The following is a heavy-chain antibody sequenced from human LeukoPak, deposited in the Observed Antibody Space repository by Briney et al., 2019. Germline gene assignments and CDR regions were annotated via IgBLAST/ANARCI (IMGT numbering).Heavy chain of an antibody. CDR2: IWYDGSNK. J-gene: IGHJ4*02. D-gene: IGHD6-6*01. CDR3: ARGGAARQTSKYYFDY. V-gene: IGHV3-33*01. Sequence: GRSLRLSCAASGFTFSSYGMHWVRQAPGKGLEWVAVIWYDGSNKYYADSVKGRFTISRDNSKNTLYLQMNSLRAEDTAVYYCARGGAARQTSKYYFDYWGQGTLVTVSS. CDR1: GFTFSSYG.